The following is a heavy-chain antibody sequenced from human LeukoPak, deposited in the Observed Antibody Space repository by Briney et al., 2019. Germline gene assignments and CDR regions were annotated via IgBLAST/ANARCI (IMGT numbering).Heavy chain of an antibody. Sequence: SETLSLTCSVAGGSMSIYYWSWIRQPPGKGLEWIGYVSYSGSTNYNPSLKSRVTISVDTSKNQFSLKLSSVTAADTAVYYCATQIVVGHYFDYWGQGTLVTLSS. CDR2: VSYSGST. CDR3: ATQIVVGHYFDY. D-gene: IGHD3-22*01. V-gene: IGHV4-59*01. J-gene: IGHJ4*02. CDR1: GGSMSIYY.